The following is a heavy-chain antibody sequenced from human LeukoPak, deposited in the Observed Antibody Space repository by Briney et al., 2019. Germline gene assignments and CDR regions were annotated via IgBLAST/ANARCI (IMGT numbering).Heavy chain of an antibody. V-gene: IGHV1-18*01. J-gene: IGHJ4*02. CDR2: ISAYNGNT. D-gene: IGHD6-13*01. CDR1: GYTFTSYG. Sequence: ASVKVSCKASGYTFTSYGISWVRQAPGQGLEWMGWISAYNGNTNYAQKLQGRVTMTTDTSTSTAYMELRSLRSDDTAVYYCARDARIAAAGTGVDYWGQGTLVTVSS. CDR3: ARDARIAAAGTGVDY.